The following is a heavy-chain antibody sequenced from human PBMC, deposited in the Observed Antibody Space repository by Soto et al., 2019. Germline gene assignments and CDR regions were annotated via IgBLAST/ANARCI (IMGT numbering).Heavy chain of an antibody. D-gene: IGHD2-2*01. CDR1: GFSLSNAGMD. CDR3: AQTGDGEISSTPARWFAA. J-gene: IGHJ5*02. Sequence: QVTLKESGPVLVKPTETLTLTCTVSGFSLSNAGMDVSWIRQPPGKALEWLAHIISNDERRLSTSLNNRLTIPTDTLNSQVVLIMVNLGHIDTATYSWAQTGDGEISSTPARWFAAWGQRSLVTVSS. CDR2: IISNDER. V-gene: IGHV2-26*01.